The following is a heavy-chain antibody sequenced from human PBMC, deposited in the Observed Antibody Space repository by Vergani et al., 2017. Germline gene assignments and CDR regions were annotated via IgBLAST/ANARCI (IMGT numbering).Heavy chain of an antibody. CDR1: GGTLSSYA. CDR2: IIPIFGTA. J-gene: IGHJ3*02. D-gene: IGHD6-13*01. CDR3: AREEAGPSAFDI. Sequence: QVQLVQSGAEVKKPGSSVKVSCKASGGTLSSYAISWLRQAPGQGLEWMGGIIPIFGTANYAQKFQGRVTITADESTSTSYMELSSLRSEDTAVYYCAREEAGPSAFDIWGQGTMVTVSS. V-gene: IGHV1-69*12.